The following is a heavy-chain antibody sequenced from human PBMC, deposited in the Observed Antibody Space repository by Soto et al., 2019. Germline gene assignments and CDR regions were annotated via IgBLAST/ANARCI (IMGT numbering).Heavy chain of an antibody. CDR2: IYSGDTT. J-gene: IGHJ4*02. Sequence: GGSLRLSCAASGFTVSNNYMSWVRQAPGKGLEWVSVIYSGDTTYYADSVKGRFTISRDNSKNTLYLQMNSLRAEDTAVYYCARDLGYSYARDYWGQGTLVTVSS. CDR3: ARDLGYSYARDY. D-gene: IGHD5-18*01. V-gene: IGHV3-53*01. CDR1: GFTVSNNY.